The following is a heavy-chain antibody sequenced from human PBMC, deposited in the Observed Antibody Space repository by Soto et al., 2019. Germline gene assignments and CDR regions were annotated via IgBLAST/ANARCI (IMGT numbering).Heavy chain of an antibody. J-gene: IGHJ5*02. CDR3: ARVPPRGTVLRGWFDP. V-gene: IGHV1-69*13. CDR2: IIPIFGTA. D-gene: IGHD4-4*01. CDR1: GGTSSSYA. Sequence: SLKVSCNASGGTSSSYAISWVLQAPGQGLEWMGGIIPIFGTANYAQKFQGRVTITADESTSTAYMELSSLRSEDTAVYYCARVPPRGTVLRGWFDPWGQGTLVTVSS.